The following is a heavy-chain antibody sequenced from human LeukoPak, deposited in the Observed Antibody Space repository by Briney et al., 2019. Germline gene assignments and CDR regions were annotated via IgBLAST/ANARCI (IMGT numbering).Heavy chain of an antibody. V-gene: IGHV3-48*03. Sequence: PGGSLRLSCVASGFIFSSYEMNWVREAPGQGLECLSDIGSSDSTTHYAESVKGRFTISRDNAKNSLYLQMNSLRVEDTAVYYCASDGTPNYSSGWVYMDVWGEGTTVTISS. CDR3: ASDGTPNYSSGWVYMDV. CDR2: IGSSDSTT. CDR1: GFIFSSYE. J-gene: IGHJ6*03. D-gene: IGHD6-25*01.